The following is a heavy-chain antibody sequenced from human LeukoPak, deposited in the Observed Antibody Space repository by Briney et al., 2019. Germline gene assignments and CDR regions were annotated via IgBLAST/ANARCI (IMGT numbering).Heavy chain of an antibody. Sequence: SETLSLTCAVYGGSFSGYYWSWIRQPPGKGLEWIGEINHSGSTNYNPSLKSRVTISVGTSKNQFSLKLSSVTAADTAVYYCARGPPTIFGVVISYYYYYGVDVWGQGTTVTVSS. V-gene: IGHV4-34*01. CDR2: INHSGST. D-gene: IGHD3-3*01. CDR1: GGSFSGYY. CDR3: ARGPPTIFGVVISYYYYYGVDV. J-gene: IGHJ6*02.